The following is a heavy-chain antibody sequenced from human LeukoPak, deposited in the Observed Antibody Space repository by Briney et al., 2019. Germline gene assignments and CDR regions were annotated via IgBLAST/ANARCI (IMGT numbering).Heavy chain of an antibody. CDR1: GGSISSSSYY. V-gene: IGHV4-39*07. J-gene: IGHJ6*03. CDR3: ARKTITIFGVVIKYYYYMDV. CDR2: IYYSGST. D-gene: IGHD3-3*01. Sequence: SQTLSLTCTVSGGSISSSSYYWGWIRQPPGKGLEWIGSIYYSGSTYYNPSLKSRVTISVDTSKNQFSLKLSSVTAADTAVYYCARKTITIFGVVIKYYYYMDVWGKGTTVTVSS.